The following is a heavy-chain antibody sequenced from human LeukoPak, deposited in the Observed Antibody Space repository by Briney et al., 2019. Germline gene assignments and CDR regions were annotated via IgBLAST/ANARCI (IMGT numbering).Heavy chain of an antibody. V-gene: IGHV1-46*01. CDR1: GYTFTSYY. CDR2: INPSGGST. J-gene: IGHJ4*02. D-gene: IGHD2-15*01. CDR3: ASGYCSGGSCGTYFDY. Sequence: ASVKVSCKASGYTFTSYYMHWVRLAPGQGLEWMGIINPSGGSTSYAQKFQGRVTMTRDTSTSTVYMELSSLRSEDAAVYYCASGYCSGGSCGTYFDYWGQGTLVTVSS.